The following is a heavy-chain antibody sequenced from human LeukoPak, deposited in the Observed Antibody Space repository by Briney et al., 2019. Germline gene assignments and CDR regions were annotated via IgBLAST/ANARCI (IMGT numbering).Heavy chain of an antibody. Sequence: GGSLRLSCAASGFTFSTYAMSWVRQAPGKGLEWVSGISISGGSAYYADSVKGRFTISRDNSKNTLYLQMNRLRAEDTAVYYCAREAGDSSGYYWRYFDYWGQGTLVTVSS. J-gene: IGHJ4*02. CDR1: GFTFSTYA. CDR3: AREAGDSSGYYWRYFDY. V-gene: IGHV3-23*01. D-gene: IGHD3-22*01. CDR2: ISISGGSA.